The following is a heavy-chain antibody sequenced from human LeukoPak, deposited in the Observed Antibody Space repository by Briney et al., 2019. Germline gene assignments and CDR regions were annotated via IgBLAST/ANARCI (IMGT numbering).Heavy chain of an antibody. J-gene: IGHJ4*02. CDR1: GFIFTNAW. Sequence: GVLRLSWATSGFIFTNAWMKWVRQAPGKGLEWVGRIKSKTDGGTIDYAAPVKGRFTISRDDSKNTLYLQMDNLKTEDSAIYYCSTPSFWGQGTLVTVSS. V-gene: IGHV3-15*07. CDR3: STPSF. CDR2: IKSKTDGGTI.